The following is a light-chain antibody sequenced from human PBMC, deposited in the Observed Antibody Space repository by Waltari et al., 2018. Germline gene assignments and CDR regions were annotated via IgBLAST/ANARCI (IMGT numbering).Light chain of an antibody. V-gene: IGLV3-9*01. J-gene: IGLJ3*02. CDR3: QVWDSNIWV. Sequence: SYELTQPLSVSVALGQTARISCAGNYIGNKNVHWYQQKPGQAPVLVIYRNTNWPSEIPERISASTSGNTATLTISRAQAGDEGGYYRQVWDSNIWVFGGGTKLTVL. CDR1: YIGNKN. CDR2: RNT.